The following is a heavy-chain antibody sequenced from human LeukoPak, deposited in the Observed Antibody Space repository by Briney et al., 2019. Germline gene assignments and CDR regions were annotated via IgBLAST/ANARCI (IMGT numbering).Heavy chain of an antibody. CDR1: GFTFSSYE. D-gene: IGHD3-10*01. V-gene: IGHV3-74*01. CDR2: INSDGSST. J-gene: IGHJ5*02. Sequence: GGSLRLSCAASGFTFSSYEMNWVRQAPGKGLVWVSRINSDGSSTSYADSVKGRFTISRDNAKNTLYLQMNSLRAEDTAVYYCARDYYGSGSYYTRNWFDPWGQGTLVTVSS. CDR3: ARDYYGSGSYYTRNWFDP.